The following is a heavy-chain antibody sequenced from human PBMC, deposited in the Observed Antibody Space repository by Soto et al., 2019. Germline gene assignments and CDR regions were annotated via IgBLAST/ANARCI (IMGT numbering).Heavy chain of an antibody. Sequence: QVQLVESGGGLVKPGGSLRISCAASGFRFSDYYMNWIRQAPGKGLEWISYISATSSYTNYADSVKGRFTISRDNAKNSLYLQMNSLTADDTAVYYCSSRYNFGSGSHYYFGDWGLGTLVTVSS. CDR2: ISATSSYT. CDR1: GFRFSDYY. J-gene: IGHJ4*02. D-gene: IGHD3-10*01. V-gene: IGHV3-11*05. CDR3: SSRYNFGSGSHYYFGD.